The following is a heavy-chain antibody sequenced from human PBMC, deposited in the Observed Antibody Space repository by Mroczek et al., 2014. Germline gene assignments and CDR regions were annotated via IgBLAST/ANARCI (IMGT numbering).Heavy chain of an antibody. D-gene: IGHD6-6*01. Sequence: QVQLQQWGAGLLKPSETLSLTCAVYGGSFSGYYWSWIRQPPGKGLEWIGEINHSGSTNYNPSLKSRVTISVDTSKNQFSLKLSSVTAADTAVYYCARKGWAARPFDYWGQGTLVTVSS. V-gene: IGHV4-34*01. CDR1: GGSFSGYY. CDR3: ARKGWAARPFDY. J-gene: IGHJ4*02. CDR2: INHSGST.